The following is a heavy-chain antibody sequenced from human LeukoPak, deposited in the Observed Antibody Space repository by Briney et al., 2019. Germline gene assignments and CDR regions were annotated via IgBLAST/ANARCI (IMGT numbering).Heavy chain of an antibody. CDR1: GYTFTGYY. CDR2: INPNSGGT. J-gene: IGHJ4*02. Sequence: ASVKVSCKASGYTFTGYYMHWVRQAPGQGLEWMRRINPNSGGTNYAQKFQGRVTMTRDTSISTAYMELSRLRSDDTAVYYCATKTADFWSGYYPYWGQGTLVTVSS. V-gene: IGHV1-2*02. D-gene: IGHD3-3*01. CDR3: ATKTADFWSGYYPY.